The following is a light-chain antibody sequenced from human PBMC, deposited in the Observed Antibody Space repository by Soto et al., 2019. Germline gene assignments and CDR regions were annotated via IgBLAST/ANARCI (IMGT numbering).Light chain of an antibody. V-gene: IGKV1-5*03. J-gene: IGKJ1*01. CDR2: KAS. CDR3: QQYDNDSWT. CDR1: QSISSW. Sequence: DIQMTQSPSTLSASVGDRVIITCRASQSISSWLAWYQQKPGKAPNLLIYKASTLKSGVPSMFSGSGSGTEFTLTISSLQPDDFATYYCQQYDNDSWTFGQGTKVEIK.